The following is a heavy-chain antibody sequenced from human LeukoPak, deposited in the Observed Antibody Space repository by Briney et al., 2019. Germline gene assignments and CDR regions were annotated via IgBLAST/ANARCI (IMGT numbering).Heavy chain of an antibody. J-gene: IGHJ4*02. CDR2: ISSSSRNI. CDR3: ARVGGHCTSTSCPPPDY. CDR1: GFTFSGYN. D-gene: IGHD2-2*01. V-gene: IGHV3-21*01. Sequence: PGGSLRLSCAASGFTFSGYNMDWVRQAPGKGLEWVSFISSSSRNIYQADSVKGRFTISRDNAKSSVFLQMNSLRAEDTAVYYCARVGGHCTSTSCPPPDYWGQGTLVTVSS.